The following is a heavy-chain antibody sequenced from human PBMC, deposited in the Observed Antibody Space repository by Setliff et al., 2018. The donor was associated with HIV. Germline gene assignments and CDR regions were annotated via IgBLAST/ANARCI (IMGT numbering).Heavy chain of an antibody. J-gene: IGHJ3*02. Sequence: SEPLSLTCAVYRGSFSDCYWSWIRQAPEKGLEWPGEINHGGTTNYNPSLKGRVTLSVDTSKNQFPLKLTSVTAADTAAYFCVRVTSRDSGAYYGEAFDIWGQGIMVTVSS. CDR2: INHGGTT. CDR1: RGSFSDCY. V-gene: IGHV4-34*01. CDR3: VRVTSRDSGAYYGEAFDI. D-gene: IGHD3-16*01.